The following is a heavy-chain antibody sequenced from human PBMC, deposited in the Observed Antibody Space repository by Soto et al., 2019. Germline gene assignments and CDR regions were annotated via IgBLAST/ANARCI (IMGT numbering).Heavy chain of an antibody. Sequence: EVQLVESGGSLVKPGGSLRLSCAASGFTFINAWMTWVRQAPGKGLEWIGRIKSQTYGATTEYAAPVKGRFTISRDDSESMLYLQMNSLKTEDTAVYYCATAYYDTSGFEYWGQGTLVTVSS. V-gene: IGHV3-15*01. CDR2: IKSQTYGATT. CDR3: ATAYYDTSGFEY. D-gene: IGHD3-22*01. CDR1: GFTFINAW. J-gene: IGHJ4*02.